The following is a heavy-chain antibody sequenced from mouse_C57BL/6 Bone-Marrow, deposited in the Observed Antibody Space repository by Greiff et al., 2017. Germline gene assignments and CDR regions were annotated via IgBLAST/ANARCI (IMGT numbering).Heavy chain of an antibody. Sequence: QVQLQQPGAELVMPGASVKLSCKASGYTFTSYWMHWVKQRPGQGLEWIGEIDPSDSYTNYNQKLQGKSTLTVDKSSSTAYMQLSSLTSEDSAVYYCAREEANWDVGFAFWGQGTLVTVSA. V-gene: IGHV1-69*01. CDR3: AREEANWDVGFAF. CDR1: GYTFTSYW. D-gene: IGHD4-1*01. CDR2: IDPSDSYT. J-gene: IGHJ3*01.